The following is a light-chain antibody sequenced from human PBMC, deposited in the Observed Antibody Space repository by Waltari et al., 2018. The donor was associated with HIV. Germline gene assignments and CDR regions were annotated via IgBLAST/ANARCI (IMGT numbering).Light chain of an antibody. Sequence: QSVVAQPSSASVTLGHTVAISCSGGTSNTGSIYVYFYQNPPGTSPKLLIYMNDQRPSGVPDRISGSKSGTSASLAISGLRSEDEADYYCASWDDSLGGYWIFGGGTNLTVL. V-gene: IGLV1-47*01. CDR1: TSNTGSIY. J-gene: IGLJ2*01. CDR2: MND. CDR3: ASWDDSLGGYWI.